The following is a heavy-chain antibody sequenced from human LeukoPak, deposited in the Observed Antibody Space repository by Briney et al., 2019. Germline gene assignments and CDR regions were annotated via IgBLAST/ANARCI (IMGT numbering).Heavy chain of an antibody. J-gene: IGHJ4*02. CDR3: ARLPRDDIVVVVAATPWYDY. Sequence: SETLSLTCTVSGGSISSSSYYWGWIRQPPGKGLEWIGSIYYSGSTYYNPSLKSRVTISVDTSKNQSSLKLSSVTAADTAVYYCARLPRDDIVVVVAATPWYDYWGQGTLVTVSS. V-gene: IGHV4-39*07. CDR2: IYYSGST. D-gene: IGHD2-15*01. CDR1: GGSISSSSYY.